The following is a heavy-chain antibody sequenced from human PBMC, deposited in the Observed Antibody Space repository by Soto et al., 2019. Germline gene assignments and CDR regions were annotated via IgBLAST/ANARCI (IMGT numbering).Heavy chain of an antibody. D-gene: IGHD7-27*01. CDR2: IYPGDSDT. J-gene: IGHJ6*02. Sequence: GESLKISCKGSGYSFTSYWIGWVRQMPGKGLEWMGIIYPGDSDTRYSPSFQGQVTISADKSISTAYLQWSSLKASDTAMYYCARGQLGMTTYYYYYGMDVWGQGTTVTVSS. CDR3: ARGQLGMTTYYYYYGMDV. V-gene: IGHV5-51*01. CDR1: GYSFTSYW.